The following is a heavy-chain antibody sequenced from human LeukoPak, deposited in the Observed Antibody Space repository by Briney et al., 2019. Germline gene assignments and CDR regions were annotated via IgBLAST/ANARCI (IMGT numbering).Heavy chain of an antibody. CDR3: ARLRIAAAGLDP. D-gene: IGHD6-13*01. V-gene: IGHV4-34*01. Sequence: SETLSLTCAVYGGSFSGYYWSWIRQPPGKGLEWIGEINHSGSTNYNPSLKSRVTMSVDTSKNQFSLKLSSVTAADTAVYYCARLRIAAAGLDPWGQGTLVTVSS. CDR1: GGSFSGYY. J-gene: IGHJ5*02. CDR2: INHSGST.